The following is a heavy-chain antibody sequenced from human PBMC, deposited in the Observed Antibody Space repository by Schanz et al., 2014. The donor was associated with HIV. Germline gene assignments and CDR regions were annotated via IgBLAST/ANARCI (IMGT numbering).Heavy chain of an antibody. Sequence: EVQLVESGGGLVQPGRSLRLSCAASKFTFTDYAMHWVRQAPGKGLEWVSGISWNSVSIGYADSVKGRFTISRDNAKNSLYMQMNSLRGDDTALYYCAKAYSTSRPYSMDIWGQGTTVTVSS. CDR3: AKAYSTSRPYSMDI. CDR1: KFTFTDYA. D-gene: IGHD6-6*01. J-gene: IGHJ6*02. V-gene: IGHV3-9*01. CDR2: ISWNSVSI.